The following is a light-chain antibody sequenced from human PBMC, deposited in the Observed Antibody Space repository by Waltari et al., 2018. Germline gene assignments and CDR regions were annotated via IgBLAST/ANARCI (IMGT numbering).Light chain of an antibody. J-gene: IGKJ1*01. Sequence: DIQMTQSPSTLSASVGDAVHITCRARQRIANWLAWDQQKPGTAPQILIYKAYSLESGVPSRFRGSASGTEFTLTISSLQPDDFATYYCLRYDSYVWKFGQGTKVEIK. V-gene: IGKV1-5*03. CDR1: QRIANW. CDR2: KAY. CDR3: LRYDSYVWK.